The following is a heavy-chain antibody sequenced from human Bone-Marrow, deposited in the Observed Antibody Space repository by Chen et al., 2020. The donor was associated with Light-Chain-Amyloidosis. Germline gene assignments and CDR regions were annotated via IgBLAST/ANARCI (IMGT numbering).Heavy chain of an antibody. CDR1: GFTFSNAW. CDR2: IKSKTDGGTT. Sequence: EVQLVESGGGLVKPWGSLRLSCAASGFTFSNAWMSWVRQAPGKGLEWVGRIKSKTDGGTTDYAAPVKGRFTISRDDSKNTLYLQMNSLKTEDTALYYCTTDRLTYSGSYYAPWGQGTLVTVSS. V-gene: IGHV3-15*01. D-gene: IGHD1-26*01. J-gene: IGHJ5*02. CDR3: TTDRLTYSGSYYAP.